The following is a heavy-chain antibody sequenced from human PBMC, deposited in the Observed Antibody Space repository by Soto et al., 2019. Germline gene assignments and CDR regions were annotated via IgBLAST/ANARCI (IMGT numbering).Heavy chain of an antibody. V-gene: IGHV3-9*01. Sequence: EVQLVESGGGLVQPGRSLRLSCAASGFTFHDYAMHWVRQGPGKGLEWVSGINGRSGTIRYADSVEGRFTISRDNAKNSLYLQMNSLGPEDTALYYCVKGDIVVLPAVSGAFDIWGQGTMVTVS. CDR2: INGRSGTI. CDR1: GFTFHDYA. D-gene: IGHD2-2*01. CDR3: VKGDIVVLPAVSGAFDI. J-gene: IGHJ3*02.